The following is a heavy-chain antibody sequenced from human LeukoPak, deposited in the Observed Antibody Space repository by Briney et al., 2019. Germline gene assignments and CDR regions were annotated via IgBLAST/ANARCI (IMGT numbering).Heavy chain of an antibody. J-gene: IGHJ4*02. D-gene: IGHD6-19*01. CDR1: GVTFSSYW. CDR2: INTDGSST. V-gene: IGHV3-74*01. CDR3: ARSQWLAPLIN. Sequence: PGGSLRLSCAASGVTFSSYWMHWVRQAPGKGLVCVSRINTDGSSTSYADSVKGRFTISRDNAKNTLYLQMNSLRAEDTAVYYCARSQWLAPLINWGQGTLVTVSS.